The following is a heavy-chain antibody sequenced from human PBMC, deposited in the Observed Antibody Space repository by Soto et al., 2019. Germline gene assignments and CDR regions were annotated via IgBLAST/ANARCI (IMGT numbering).Heavy chain of an antibody. Sequence: LSLTCTVYGDSITNNHWWTWVRQSPGKGPEMIGEIYHTGHANYNPSLNSRVAISVDKSKNQFSLTLNSVTAADTAVYYCASKLGPYYYGLDVWGQGTTVTVSS. CDR1: GDSITNNHW. D-gene: IGHD3-16*01. J-gene: IGHJ6*02. CDR2: IYHTGHA. V-gene: IGHV4-4*02. CDR3: ASKLGPYYYGLDV.